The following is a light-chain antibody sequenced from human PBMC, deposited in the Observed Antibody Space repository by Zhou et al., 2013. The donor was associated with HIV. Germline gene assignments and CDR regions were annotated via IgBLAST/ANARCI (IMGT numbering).Light chain of an antibody. CDR3: QHYSGSSPWT. J-gene: IGKJ1*01. CDR2: RAS. CDR1: QSISSW. Sequence: DIQMTQSPSTLSASVGDRVTITCRASQSISSWLAWYQQKPGKVPKLLIYRASTLEGEVPSRFSGSGSGTEFTLTISSLQPDDFATYYCQHYSGSSPWTFGQGTKVDIK. V-gene: IGKV1-5*03.